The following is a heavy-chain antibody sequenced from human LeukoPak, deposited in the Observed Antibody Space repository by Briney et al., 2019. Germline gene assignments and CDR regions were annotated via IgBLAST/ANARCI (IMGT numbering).Heavy chain of an antibody. Sequence: SETLSLTCAVYGGSFSGYYWSWIRQPPGKGLESIGEINHCGSTNYNPSLKSRVTISVDTSKNQFSLKLSSVTAADTAVYYCARVKYYDFWSGALGVWGKGTTVTVSS. CDR1: GGSFSGYY. J-gene: IGHJ6*04. CDR3: ARVKYYDFWSGALGV. D-gene: IGHD3-3*01. CDR2: INHCGST. V-gene: IGHV4-34*01.